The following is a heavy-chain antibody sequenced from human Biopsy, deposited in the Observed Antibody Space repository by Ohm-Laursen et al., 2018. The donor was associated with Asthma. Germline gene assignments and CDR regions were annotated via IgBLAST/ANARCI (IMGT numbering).Heavy chain of an antibody. CDR3: ATFPYGDYLPLDY. CDR1: GFTFSSYG. D-gene: IGHD4-17*01. CDR2: TSGSGGST. Sequence: SLRLSCAASGFTFSSYGMHWVRQAPGKGLEWVSATSGSGGSTYYADSVKGRFTISRDNSKNTLYLQMNSLRAEDTAVYYCATFPYGDYLPLDYWGQGTLVTVSS. V-gene: IGHV3-23*01. J-gene: IGHJ4*02.